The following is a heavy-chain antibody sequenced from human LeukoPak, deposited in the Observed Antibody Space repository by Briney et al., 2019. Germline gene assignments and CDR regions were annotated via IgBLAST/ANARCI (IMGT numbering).Heavy chain of an antibody. Sequence: PSETLSLTCIVSGYSIGSDFYWGWIRQPPGKGLEWIASIYRSGNTYSNSSLKSRVRMSIDTSKNHFSLRLTSVTAADTAVYYCARHRVASPSDAWGPGTLVTVSS. CDR3: ARHRVASPSDA. D-gene: IGHD5-12*01. V-gene: IGHV4-38-2*02. J-gene: IGHJ5*02. CDR1: GYSIGSDFY. CDR2: IYRSGNT.